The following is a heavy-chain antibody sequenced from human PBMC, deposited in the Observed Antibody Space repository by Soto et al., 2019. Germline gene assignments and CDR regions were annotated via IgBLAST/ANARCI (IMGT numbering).Heavy chain of an antibody. V-gene: IGHV4-34*01. J-gene: IGHJ4*02. CDR1: GGSFSGYY. CDR2: INHSGST. D-gene: IGHD5-12*01. CDR3: ARGSSGVVATIFYFDY. Sequence: SETLSLTCAVYGGSFSGYYWSRIRQPPGKGLEWIGEINHSGSTNYNPSLKSRVTISVDTSKNQFSLKLSSVTAADTAVYYCARGSSGVVATIFYFDYWGQGTLVTVSS.